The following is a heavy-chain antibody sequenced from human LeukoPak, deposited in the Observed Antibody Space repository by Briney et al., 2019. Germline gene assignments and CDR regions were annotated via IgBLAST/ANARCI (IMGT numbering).Heavy chain of an antibody. Sequence: GGSLRLSCAASGFTFSGSAMHWVRQASGKGLEWVGRIRSKANSHATAYAASVKGRFTISRDDSKNTAYLQMNSLKTEDTAVYYCTSLGYSSGWYDYWGQGTLVTVSS. CDR2: IRSKANSHAT. CDR3: TSLGYSSGWYDY. CDR1: GFTFSGSA. V-gene: IGHV3-73*01. J-gene: IGHJ4*02. D-gene: IGHD6-19*01.